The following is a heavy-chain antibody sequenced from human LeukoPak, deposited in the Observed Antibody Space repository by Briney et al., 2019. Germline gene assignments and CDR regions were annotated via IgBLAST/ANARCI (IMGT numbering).Heavy chain of an antibody. CDR2: ISAYNGNT. Sequence: GASVKVSCKASGYTFTSYGISWVRRAPRQGLEWMGWISAYNGNTNYAQKLQGRFTISRDNSKNTLYLQMNSLRAEDTAVYYCARDQGITGTTFPDYYYYGMDVWGQGTSVTVSS. CDR1: GYTFTSYG. CDR3: ARDQGITGTTFPDYYYYGMDV. V-gene: IGHV1-18*01. D-gene: IGHD1-7*01. J-gene: IGHJ6*02.